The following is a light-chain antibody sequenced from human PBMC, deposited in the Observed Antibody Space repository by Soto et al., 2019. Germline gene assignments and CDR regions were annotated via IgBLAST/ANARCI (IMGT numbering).Light chain of an antibody. J-gene: IGLJ3*02. CDR2: GNS. CDR1: SSNIGAGYG. Sequence: QSVLTQPPSVSGAPGQRVTISCTGSSSNIGAGYGVHWYQQLPGTAPKLLIYGNSNRPSGVPDRFSGSKSGTSASLAITGLRAEDEADYYCQSYDSSLSGGVFGGGTKVTVL. CDR3: QSYDSSLSGGV. V-gene: IGLV1-40*01.